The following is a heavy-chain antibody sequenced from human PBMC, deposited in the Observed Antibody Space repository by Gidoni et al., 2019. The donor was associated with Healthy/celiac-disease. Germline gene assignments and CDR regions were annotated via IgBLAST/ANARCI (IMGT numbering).Heavy chain of an antibody. Sequence: QVQLQESGPGLVKPSETLSLTCTVSGGSISSYYWSWIRQPPGKGLEWIGYIYYSGSTNYNPSLKSRVTISVDTSKNQFSLKLSSVTAADTAVYYCAREVGGYYESYFDYWGQGTLVTVSS. CDR2: IYYSGST. V-gene: IGHV4-59*01. D-gene: IGHD3-22*01. J-gene: IGHJ4*02. CDR1: GGSISSYY. CDR3: AREVGGYYESYFDY.